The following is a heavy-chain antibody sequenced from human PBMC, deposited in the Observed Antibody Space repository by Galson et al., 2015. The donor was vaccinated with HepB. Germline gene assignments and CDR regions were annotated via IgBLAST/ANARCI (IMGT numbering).Heavy chain of an antibody. CDR3: AKDNGYDFWSGESGPDNAFDI. D-gene: IGHD3-3*01. CDR1: GFTFSSYA. V-gene: IGHV3-23*01. J-gene: IGHJ3*02. Sequence: SLRLSCAASGFTFSSYAMSWVRQAPGKGLEWVSAISGSGGSTYYADSVKGRFTISRDNSKNTLYLQMNSLRAEDTAVYYCAKDNGYDFWSGESGPDNAFDIWGQGTMVTVSS. CDR2: ISGSGGST.